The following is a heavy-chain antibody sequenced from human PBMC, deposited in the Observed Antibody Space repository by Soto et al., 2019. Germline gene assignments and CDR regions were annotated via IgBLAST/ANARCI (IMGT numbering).Heavy chain of an antibody. CDR3: ASLLRGYSGTGDY. D-gene: IGHD5-12*01. V-gene: IGHV1-69*12. CDR1: GGTFSSYA. J-gene: IGHJ4*02. CDR2: IIPIFGTA. Sequence: QVQLVQSGAEVKKPGSSVKVSCKASGGTFSSYAIRWVRQAPGQGLEWMGGIIPIFGTAKYAQKFQGRVTITADESTSTSYMELSSLRSEDTAVYYCASLLRGYSGTGDYWGQGTLVTVCS.